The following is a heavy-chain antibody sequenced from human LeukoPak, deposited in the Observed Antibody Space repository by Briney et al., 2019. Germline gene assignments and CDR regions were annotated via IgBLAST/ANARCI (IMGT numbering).Heavy chain of an antibody. V-gene: IGHV3-21*01. CDR3: ARLRGYCSSSSCYGAEDY. CDR2: ISSGSNYI. Sequence: GGSLRLPCAASGFTFSSYSMNWVRQAPGKGLEWVSSISSGSNYIHYADSVKGRFTISRDNAKNSLYLQLNSLRAEDTAVYYCARLRGYCSSSSCYGAEDYWGQGTLVTVSS. D-gene: IGHD2-2*01. J-gene: IGHJ4*02. CDR1: GFTFSSYS.